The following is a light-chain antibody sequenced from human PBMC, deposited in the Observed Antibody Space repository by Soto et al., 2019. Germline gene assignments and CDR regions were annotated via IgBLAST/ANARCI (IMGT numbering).Light chain of an antibody. J-gene: IGKJ3*01. V-gene: IGKV3-15*01. CDR3: QQYNNWPPF. Sequence: EIVITQSPATLSVSAGARATLSCGASQSVNRNLAWYQQKPGQAPRLLIYGASTRATGLPGRFSGSGYGTEFDLTTGSLQPEDFAVYYCQQYNNWPPFFGPGTEVDIK. CDR1: QSVNRN. CDR2: GAS.